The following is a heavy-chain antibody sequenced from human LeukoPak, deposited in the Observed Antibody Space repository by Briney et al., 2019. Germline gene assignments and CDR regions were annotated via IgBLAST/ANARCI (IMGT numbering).Heavy chain of an antibody. CDR1: GYTFTSYG. V-gene: IGHV1-18*01. Sequence: ASVKASCKASGYTFTSYGISWVRQAPGQGLEWMGWISAYNGNTNYAQKLQGRVTMTTDTSTSTAYMELRSLRSDDTAVYYCARGGLSYYDSSGYLCWGQGTLVTVSS. CDR3: ARGGLSYYDSSGYLC. J-gene: IGHJ4*02. CDR2: ISAYNGNT. D-gene: IGHD3-22*01.